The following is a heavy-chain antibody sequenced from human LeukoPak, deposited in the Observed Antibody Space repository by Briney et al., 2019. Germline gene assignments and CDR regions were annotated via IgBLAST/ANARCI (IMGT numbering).Heavy chain of an antibody. CDR2: IHHSGST. D-gene: IGHD3-16*01. Sequence: SETLSLTCAVYGGSFSGSFSDYYWTCIRQTPGKGLKWIGEIHHSGSTNYNPSLKSRVTISVDTSKYQFSLKLNSLTAADTAVYYCATFRWGVGFEYWGQGTLATVSS. J-gene: IGHJ4*02. CDR1: GGSFSGSFSDYY. V-gene: IGHV4-34*01. CDR3: ATFRWGVGFEY.